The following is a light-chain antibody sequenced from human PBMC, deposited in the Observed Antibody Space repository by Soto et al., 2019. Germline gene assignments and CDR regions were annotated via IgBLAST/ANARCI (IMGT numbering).Light chain of an antibody. J-gene: IGKJ5*01. CDR2: GAS. CDR1: QSVSSSH. V-gene: IGKV3-20*01. CDR3: QQYDGSPIT. Sequence: TQSPSTLSASVGDRVTITCRASQSVSSSHLAWYQQKPGQPPRLLIYGASSRATGIPDRFSGSGSGTDFTLTISRLEPEDFALYYCQQYDGSPITFGQGTRLEIK.